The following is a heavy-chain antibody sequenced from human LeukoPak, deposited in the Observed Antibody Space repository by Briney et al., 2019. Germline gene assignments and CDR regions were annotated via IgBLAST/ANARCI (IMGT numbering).Heavy chain of an antibody. D-gene: IGHD2-15*01. Sequence: GGSLRLSYAASGFTFSNYWMNWVRQAPGKGLEWVANIKQDGREKYYVDFVQGRFTISRDNAKNTLYLQMNSLRAEDTAVYYCARDGCSGGNCYSFWFDPWGRGTLVTVSS. CDR2: IKQDGREK. V-gene: IGHV3-7*01. J-gene: IGHJ5*02. CDR3: ARDGCSGGNCYSFWFDP. CDR1: GFTFSNYW.